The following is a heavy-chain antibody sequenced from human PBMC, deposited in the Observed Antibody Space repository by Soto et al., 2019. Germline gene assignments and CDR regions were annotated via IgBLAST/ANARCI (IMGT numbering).Heavy chain of an antibody. CDR3: ARDAGEMIRGVMGFFDY. CDR2: IIPISGTT. CDR1: GGTFSSDA. D-gene: IGHD3-10*01. V-gene: IGHV1-69*01. Sequence: QVQLVQSGAEVKKPGSSVKVSCKASGGTFSSDAIIWVRQAPRRGLEWMGGIIPISGTTNYAQKFQGRVTIAADESTSTVYMELSSLRSEDTAVYYCARDAGEMIRGVMGFFDYWGQGTLVTVSS. J-gene: IGHJ4*02.